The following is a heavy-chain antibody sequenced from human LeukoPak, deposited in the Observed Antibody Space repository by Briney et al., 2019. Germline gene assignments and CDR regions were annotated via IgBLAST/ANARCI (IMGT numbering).Heavy chain of an antibody. CDR2: IYHSGST. CDR3: AREQMDFDY. CDR1: GGSISSTDW. Sequence: SGTLSLTCAVSGGSISSTDWWSWVRQPPGKGLEWIGEIYHSGSTNYNPSLMSRVIISIDKSENQFSLKLRSVTAADTAVYYCAREQMDFDYWGQGTLVTVSS. V-gene: IGHV4-4*02. J-gene: IGHJ4*02. D-gene: IGHD2-8*01.